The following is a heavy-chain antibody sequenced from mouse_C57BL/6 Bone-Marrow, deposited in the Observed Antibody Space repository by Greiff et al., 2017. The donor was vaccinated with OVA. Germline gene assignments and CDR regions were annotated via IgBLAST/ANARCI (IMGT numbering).Heavy chain of an antibody. CDR3: AIIGHYYGSSLYWYFDV. J-gene: IGHJ1*03. CDR1: GYTFTSYW. V-gene: IGHV1-74*01. Sequence: QVQLQQPGAELVKPGASVKVSCKASGYTFTSYWMHWVKQRPGQGLEWIGRIHPSDSDTNYNQKFKGKATLTVDKSSSTAYMQLSSLTSEDSAVYYWAIIGHYYGSSLYWYFDVWGTGTTVTVSS. CDR2: IHPSDSDT. D-gene: IGHD1-1*01.